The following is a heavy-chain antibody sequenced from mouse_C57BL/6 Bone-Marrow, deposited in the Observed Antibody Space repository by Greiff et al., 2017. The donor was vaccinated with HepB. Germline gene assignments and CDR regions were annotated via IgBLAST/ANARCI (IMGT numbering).Heavy chain of an antibody. D-gene: IGHD2-4*01. J-gene: IGHJ3*01. CDR1: GYTFTRYW. CDR2: IDPSDSYT. Sequence: QVQLQQPGAELVRPGTSVKLSCKASGYTFTRYWMHWVKQRPGQGLEWIGVIDPSDSYTNYNQKFKGKATLTVDTSSSTAYMQLSSLTSEDSAVYYCARNTDYGWFAYWGQGTLVTVSA. CDR3: ARNTDYGWFAY. V-gene: IGHV1-59*01.